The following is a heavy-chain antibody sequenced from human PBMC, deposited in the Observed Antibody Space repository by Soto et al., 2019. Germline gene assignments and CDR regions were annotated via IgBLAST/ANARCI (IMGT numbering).Heavy chain of an antibody. J-gene: IGHJ4*02. D-gene: IGHD3-22*01. V-gene: IGHV4-30-4*01. CDR3: ARVRLDYYDSSGYYEDY. CDR1: GGSISSGDYY. CDR2: IYYSGST. Sequence: SETLSLTWTVSGGSISSGDYYWSWIRQPPGKGLEWIGYIYYSGSTYYNPSLKSRVTISVDTSKNQFSLKLSSVTAADTAVYYCARVRLDYYDSSGYYEDYWGQGTLVTVSS.